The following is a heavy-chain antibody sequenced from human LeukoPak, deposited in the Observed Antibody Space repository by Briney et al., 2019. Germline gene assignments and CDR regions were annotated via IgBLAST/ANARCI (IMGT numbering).Heavy chain of an antibody. V-gene: IGHV3-21*01. CDR1: GFVFSDHY. J-gene: IGHJ4*02. D-gene: IGHD3-10*01. Sequence: GGSLRLSCVASGFVFSDHYMNWVRQTPGKGLEWVSSMTSTTSETYYTDSVKGRFTISRDNAKNSLYLKMNSLRAEDTAVYYCARRGYGPGKYPIGLWGQGTLVTVSS. CDR2: MTSTTSET. CDR3: ARRGYGPGKYPIGL.